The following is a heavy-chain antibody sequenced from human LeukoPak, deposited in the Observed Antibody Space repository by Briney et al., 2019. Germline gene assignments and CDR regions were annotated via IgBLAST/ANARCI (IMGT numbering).Heavy chain of an antibody. V-gene: IGHV3-23*01. J-gene: IGHJ4*02. CDR3: AKAPPGGSQGYFDY. CDR1: GFTFSTYA. CDR2: ISGSGGTT. D-gene: IGHD1-26*01. Sequence: GGSLRLSCAASGFTFSTYAMSWVRQAPGKGLQWVSGISGSGGTTYHADSVKGRFTISRDNSKNTLYLQMNSLRAEDTAVYYCAKAPPGGSQGYFDYWGQGTLVTVSS.